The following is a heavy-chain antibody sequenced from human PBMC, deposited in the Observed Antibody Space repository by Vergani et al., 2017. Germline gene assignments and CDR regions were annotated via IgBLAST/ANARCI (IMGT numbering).Heavy chain of an antibody. D-gene: IGHD2-2*01. CDR1: GGSFSGYY. CDR3: ARVPIIPYAPSYDRYYYYYYMDV. V-gene: IGHV4-34*01. J-gene: IGHJ6*03. Sequence: QVQLQQWGAGLLKPSETLSLTCAVYGGSFSGYYWSWIRQPPGKGLEWIGEINHSGSTNYNPSLKSRVTISVDTSKNQFSLKLSSVTAADTAVYYCARVPIIPYAPSYDRYYYYYYMDVWGKGTTVTVSS. CDR2: INHSGST.